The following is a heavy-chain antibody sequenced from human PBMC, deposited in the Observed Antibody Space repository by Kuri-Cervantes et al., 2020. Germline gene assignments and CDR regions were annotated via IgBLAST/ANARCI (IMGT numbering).Heavy chain of an antibody. Sequence: SETLSLTCAVYGGSFSGYYWSWIRQPPGKGLEWIGEINHSGSTNYNPSLKSRVTISVDTSKNQFSLKLSSVTAADTAVYYCARDFIIRDYGGYGGWFDLWGQGTLVTVSS. V-gene: IGHV4-34*01. CDR2: INHSGST. J-gene: IGHJ5*02. CDR3: ARDFIIRDYGGYGGWFDL. D-gene: IGHD4-17*01. CDR1: GGSFSGYY.